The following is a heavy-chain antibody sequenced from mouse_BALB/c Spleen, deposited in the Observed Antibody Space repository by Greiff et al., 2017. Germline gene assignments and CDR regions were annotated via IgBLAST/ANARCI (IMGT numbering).Heavy chain of an antibody. Sequence: QVQLKESGPGLVAPSQSLSITCTVSGFSLTGYGVNWVRQPPGKGLEWLGMIWGDGSTDYNSALKSRLSISKDNSKSQVFLKMNSLQTDDTARYYCARDRDYYGSSYGYFDVWGAGTTVTVSS. D-gene: IGHD1-1*01. CDR2: IWGDGST. CDR1: GFSLTGYG. J-gene: IGHJ1*01. V-gene: IGHV2-6-7*01. CDR3: ARDRDYYGSSYGYFDV.